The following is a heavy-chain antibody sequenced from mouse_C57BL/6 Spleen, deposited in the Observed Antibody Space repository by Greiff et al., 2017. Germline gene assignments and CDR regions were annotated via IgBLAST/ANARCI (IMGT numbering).Heavy chain of an antibody. V-gene: IGHV5-4*01. CDR2: ISDGGSYT. J-gene: IGHJ3*01. CDR3: ARDFTIGPFAY. D-gene: IGHD2-12*01. CDR1: GFTFSSYA. Sequence: EVKLMESGGGLVKPGGSLKLSCAASGFTFSSYAMSWVRQTPETRLEWVATISDGGSYTYYPDNVKGRFTISRDNAKNNLYLQMSHLKSEDTAMYYCARDFTIGPFAYWGQGTLVTVSA.